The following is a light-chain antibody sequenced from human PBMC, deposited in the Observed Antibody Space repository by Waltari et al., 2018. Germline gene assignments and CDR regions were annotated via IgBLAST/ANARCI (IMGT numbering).Light chain of an antibody. CDR1: SLSRYY. J-gene: IGLJ3*02. Sequence: SSELTQDPAVSVALGQTVSITCQGDSLSRYYASWYQQRPGQATILILYGQDNRPSGIPDRFSGSTSGNTASLTITGAQAEDEADYYCLSRDTTSTRVFGGGTRLTV. CDR2: GQD. CDR3: LSRDTTSTRV. V-gene: IGLV3-19*01.